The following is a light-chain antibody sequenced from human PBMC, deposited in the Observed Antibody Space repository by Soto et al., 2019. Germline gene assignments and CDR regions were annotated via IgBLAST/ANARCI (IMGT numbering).Light chain of an antibody. CDR2: DAS. CDR3: QQYYSYWT. Sequence: DIQMTQSPSTLSASVGDRVTITCRARQSISRWLAWYQQKPGKAPKLLIYDASNLESGVPSRFSGSGSGTDFTRTISSLQPYVFATDDCQQYYSYWTFGQGTKVEIK. V-gene: IGKV1-5*01. J-gene: IGKJ1*01. CDR1: QSISRW.